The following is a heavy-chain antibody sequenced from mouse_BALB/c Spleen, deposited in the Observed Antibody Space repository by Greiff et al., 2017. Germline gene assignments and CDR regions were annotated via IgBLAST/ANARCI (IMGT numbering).Heavy chain of an antibody. V-gene: IGHV3-6*02. CDR2: ISYDGSN. Sequence: VQLQQSGPGLVKPSQSLSLTCSVTGYSITSGYYWNWIRQFPGNKLEWMGYISYDGSNNYNPSLKNRISITRDTSKNQFFLKLNSVTTEDTATYYCARELIWYLYYAMDYWGQGTSVTVSS. D-gene: IGHD2-1*01. CDR1: GYSITSGYY. J-gene: IGHJ4*01. CDR3: ARELIWYLYYAMDY.